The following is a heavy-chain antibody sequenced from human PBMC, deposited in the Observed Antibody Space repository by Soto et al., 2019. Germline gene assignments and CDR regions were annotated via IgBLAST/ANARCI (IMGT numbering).Heavy chain of an antibody. J-gene: IGHJ4*02. V-gene: IGHV4-61*01. D-gene: IGHD2-21*02. Sequence: ETLSLTCTVSGGSVTSRNYYWSWIRQPPGKGLEWIGHIYYSGSTNYNPSLKSRVTISVDASKNQFSLKLSSVTAADTAIYYCARGPVVTPFVDYWGQGTLVTVSS. CDR1: GGSVTSRNYY. CDR2: IYYSGST. CDR3: ARGPVVTPFVDY.